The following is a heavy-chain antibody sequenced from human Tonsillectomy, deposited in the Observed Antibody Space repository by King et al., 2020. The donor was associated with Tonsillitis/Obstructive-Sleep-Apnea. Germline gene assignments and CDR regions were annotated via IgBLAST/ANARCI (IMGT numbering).Heavy chain of an antibody. Sequence: HVTLKESGPVLVKPTETLTLTCTVSGFSLSNARLGVSWIRQPPGKALEWLAHILSNDETSYNTSLKSRLAISTDTPKSQVVLMMTNMDPVDTATYYCARLPHYCSGGSCYFWFDYWGQGALVTVSS. CDR3: ARLPHYCSGGSCYFWFDY. V-gene: IGHV2-26*01. J-gene: IGHJ4*02. CDR1: GFSLSNARLG. CDR2: ILSNDET. D-gene: IGHD2-15*01.